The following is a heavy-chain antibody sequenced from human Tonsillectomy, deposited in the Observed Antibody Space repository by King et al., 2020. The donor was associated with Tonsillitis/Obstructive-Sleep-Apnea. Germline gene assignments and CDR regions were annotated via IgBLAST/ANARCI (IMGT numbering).Heavy chain of an antibody. D-gene: IGHD1-26*01. CDR2: ISSSGTYI. V-gene: IGHV3-11*05. J-gene: IGHJ4*02. CDR1: GFTLSDYY. Sequence: VQLVESGGGLVKPGGSLRLSCAASGFTLSDYYMSWIRQAPGKGLEWLSYISSSGTYINYADSVKGRFTISRDNAKNSLYLQMNSLRAEDTAVYYCARDHPAYSGTYHVRIDYWGQGSLVIVSS. CDR3: ARDHPAYSGTYHVRIDY.